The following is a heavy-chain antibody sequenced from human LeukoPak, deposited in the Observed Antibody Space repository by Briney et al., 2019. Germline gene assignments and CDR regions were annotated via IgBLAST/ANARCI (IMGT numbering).Heavy chain of an antibody. CDR3: ARQTRGYVYYFDY. CDR1: GFPFQDSG. J-gene: IGHJ4*02. CDR2: INWNGDTT. V-gene: IGHV3-20*04. D-gene: IGHD2-2*01. Sequence: GGSLRLSCAASGFPFQDSGLSWVRQAPGKGLEWISGINWNGDTTVYADSVKGRFTISRDNAKNSLYLQMNSLRADDTAFYYCARQTRGYVYYFDYWGQGTLVTVSS.